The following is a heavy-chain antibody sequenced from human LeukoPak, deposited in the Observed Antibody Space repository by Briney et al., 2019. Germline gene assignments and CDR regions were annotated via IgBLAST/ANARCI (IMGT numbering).Heavy chain of an antibody. J-gene: IGHJ4*02. CDR2: ISYDGSNK. CDR1: GFTFSSYA. CDR3: AKLCRPYSSGWYDFDY. Sequence: GGSLRLSCAASGFTFSSYAMHWVRQAPGKGLEWVAVISYDGSNKYYADSVKGRFTISRDNSKNTLYLQMNSLRAEDTAVYYCAKLCRPYSSGWYDFDYWGQGTLVTVSS. D-gene: IGHD6-19*01. V-gene: IGHV3-30-3*01.